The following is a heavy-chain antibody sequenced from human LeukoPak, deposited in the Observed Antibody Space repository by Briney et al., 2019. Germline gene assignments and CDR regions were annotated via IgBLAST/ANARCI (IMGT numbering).Heavy chain of an antibody. CDR2: IYYSGST. J-gene: IGHJ3*02. CDR3: ARAYDSRGYYFPGAFDI. Sequence: SETLSLTCTVSGGSISSSSYYWGWIRQPPGKGLEWIGSIYYSGSTYYNPSLKSRVTISVDTSKNQFSLELSSVTAADTAVYYCARAYDSRGYYFPGAFDIWGQGTMVTVSS. CDR1: GGSISSSSYY. V-gene: IGHV4-39*01. D-gene: IGHD3-22*01.